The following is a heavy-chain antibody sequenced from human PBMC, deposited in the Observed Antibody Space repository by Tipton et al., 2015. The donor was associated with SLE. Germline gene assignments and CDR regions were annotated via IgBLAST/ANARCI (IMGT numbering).Heavy chain of an antibody. CDR2: INHSGST. V-gene: IGHV4-34*01. CDR1: GGSFSGYY. CDR3: ARGLISYYYYYMDV. Sequence: TLSLTCAVYGGSFSGYYWSWIRQPPGKGLEWIGEINHSGSTNYNPSLKSRVTISVDPSKNQFSLKLSSVTAADTAVYYCARGLISYYYYYMDVWGKGTTVTVSS. J-gene: IGHJ6*03.